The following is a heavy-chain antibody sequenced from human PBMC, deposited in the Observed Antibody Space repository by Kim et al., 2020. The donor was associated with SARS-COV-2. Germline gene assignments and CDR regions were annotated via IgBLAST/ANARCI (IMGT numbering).Heavy chain of an antibody. Sequence: TPSLKRQATISVDTSKSRFSLKLSSVTAADTAVYYCARDLRAMGSWLDPWGQGTLVTVSS. V-gene: IGHV4-59*01. J-gene: IGHJ5*02. CDR3: ARDLRAMGSWLDP. D-gene: IGHD1-26*01.